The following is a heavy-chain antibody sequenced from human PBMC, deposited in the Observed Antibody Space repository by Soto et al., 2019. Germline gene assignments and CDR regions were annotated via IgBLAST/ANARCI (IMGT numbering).Heavy chain of an antibody. CDR3: AQVDYDIFTGYYTFVY. J-gene: IGHJ4*02. CDR2: IYWNDDK. D-gene: IGHD3-9*01. V-gene: IGHV2-5*01. CDR1: GFSLSTSGLG. Sequence: CGPTLVNPTQTLTLTCTFSGFSLSTSGLGVGWIRQPPGKALDWLALIYWNDDKRYSPSLKSRLTITKDTSKNQVVLTMTNMDPADTATYCCAQVDYDIFTGYYTFVYWGQGTLVTVSS.